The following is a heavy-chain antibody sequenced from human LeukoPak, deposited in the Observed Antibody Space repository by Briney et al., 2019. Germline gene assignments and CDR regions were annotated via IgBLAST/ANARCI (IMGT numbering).Heavy chain of an antibody. Sequence: SETLSLTCTVSGGSISSSSYYWGWIRQPPGKGLEWIGSIYYSGSTYYNPSLKSRVTISVDTSKNQFSLKLSSVTAADTAVYYCASFRLAASASYYFDYWGQGTLVTVSS. V-gene: IGHV4-39*07. J-gene: IGHJ4*02. CDR3: ASFRLAASASYYFDY. CDR2: IYYSGST. D-gene: IGHD6-13*01. CDR1: GGSISSSSYY.